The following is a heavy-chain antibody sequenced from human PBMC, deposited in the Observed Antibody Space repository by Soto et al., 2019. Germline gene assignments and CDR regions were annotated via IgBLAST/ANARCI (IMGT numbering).Heavy chain of an antibody. CDR3: AREDRITMVRGALYGMDV. J-gene: IGHJ6*02. D-gene: IGHD3-10*01. CDR2: ISYDGSNK. V-gene: IGHV3-30-3*01. Sequence: QVQLVESGGGEVQPGRTLRLSCAASGFTFSSYAMHWVRQAPGKGLEWVAVISYDGSNKYYADSVKGRFTISRDNSKNTLYLQMNSLRAEDTAVYYCAREDRITMVRGALYGMDVWGQGTTVTVSS. CDR1: GFTFSSYA.